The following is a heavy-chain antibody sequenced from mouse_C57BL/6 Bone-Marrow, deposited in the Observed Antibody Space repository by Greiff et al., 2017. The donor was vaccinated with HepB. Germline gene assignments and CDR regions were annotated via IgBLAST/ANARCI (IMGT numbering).Heavy chain of an antibody. CDR3: ARGYYGSKTMDY. CDR2: ISNLAYSI. J-gene: IGHJ4*01. D-gene: IGHD1-1*01. CDR1: GFTFSDYG. V-gene: IGHV5-15*04. Sequence: EVMLVESGGGLVQPGGSLKLSCAASGFTFSDYGMAWVRQAPRKGPEWVAFISNLAYSIYYADTVTGRFTISRENAKNTLYLEMSSLRSEDTAMYYCARGYYGSKTMDYWGQGTSVTVSS.